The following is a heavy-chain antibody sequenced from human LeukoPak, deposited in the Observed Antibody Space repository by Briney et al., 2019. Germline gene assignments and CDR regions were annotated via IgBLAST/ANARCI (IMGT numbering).Heavy chain of an antibody. CDR3: ARAQLLTAPAGTFADN. J-gene: IGHJ4*02. V-gene: IGHV1-2*02. CDR2: FNPKSGDK. CDR1: GYMFTDYF. Sequence: ASVKVSCKASGYMFTDYFMHWVRQAPGQGPEWMGWFNPKSGDKKYAQQFQGRVTVTRDTSINTAYMEMSGLTSDDTAVYYCARAQLLTAPAGTFADNWGQGTLVTVSS. D-gene: IGHD6-13*01.